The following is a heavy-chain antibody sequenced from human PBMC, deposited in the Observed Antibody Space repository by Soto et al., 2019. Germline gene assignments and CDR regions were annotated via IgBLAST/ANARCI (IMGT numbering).Heavy chain of an antibody. J-gene: IGHJ4*02. Sequence: GGSLRLSCAASGFTFISYSMNWVRQAPGKGLGWVSYTSSSSTIYYADSVKGRFTISRDNAKNSLYLQMNSLRDEDTAVYYCARAFSSGPYWGQGTLVTVSS. CDR2: TSSSSTI. D-gene: IGHD3-22*01. CDR1: GFTFISYS. CDR3: ARAFSSGPY. V-gene: IGHV3-48*02.